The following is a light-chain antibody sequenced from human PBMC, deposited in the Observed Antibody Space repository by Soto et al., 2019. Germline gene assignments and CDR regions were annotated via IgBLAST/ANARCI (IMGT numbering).Light chain of an antibody. CDR2: DVS. V-gene: IGLV2-14*03. CDR3: SSYTTSNTRQIV. Sequence: QSVLTQPASGSGSPGQSITISCTGTSSDVGGYNYVSWYQHHPGKAPKLVIFDVSNRPSGVSNRFSGSKSGNTASLTISGLQPEDEADYYCSSYTTSNTRQIVFGTGTRSPS. J-gene: IGLJ1*01. CDR1: SSDVGGYNY.